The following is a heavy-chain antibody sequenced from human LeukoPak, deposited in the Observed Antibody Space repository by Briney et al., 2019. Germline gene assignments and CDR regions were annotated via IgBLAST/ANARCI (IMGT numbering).Heavy chain of an antibody. CDR3: AKGHFGSGYHISFDY. V-gene: IGHV3-23*01. J-gene: IGHJ4*02. Sequence: GGSLRLSCAASGFTFSSYAMSWVRQAPGKGLEWVSAISGSGGSTYYADSVKGRFTISRDNSNNTLYLQMNSLRAEDTAVYYCAKGHFGSGYHISFDYWGQGTLVTVSS. CDR2: ISGSGGST. D-gene: IGHD3-3*02. CDR1: GFTFSSYA.